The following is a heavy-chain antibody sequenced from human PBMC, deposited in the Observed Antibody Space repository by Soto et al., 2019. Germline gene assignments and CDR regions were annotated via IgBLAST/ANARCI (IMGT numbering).Heavy chain of an antibody. J-gene: IGHJ5*02. CDR3: ARHCPAYCLSS. CDR2: THHSRGT. Sequence: PSETLSLTCAISGASISADYWWSWVRQSPGKGLEWIAETHHSRGTNYSPSLQSRITISVDESTNQFSLRLSSVTAADTAIYFCARHCPAYCLSSWGQGTLVTVSS. V-gene: IGHV4-4*02. CDR1: GASISADYW. D-gene: IGHD2-21*01.